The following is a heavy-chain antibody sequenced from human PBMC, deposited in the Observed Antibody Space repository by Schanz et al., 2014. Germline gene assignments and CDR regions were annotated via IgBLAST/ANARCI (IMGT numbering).Heavy chain of an antibody. CDR2: ISHDEYST. CDR1: GFTFSIYA. Sequence: EVQLVESGGGLVQPGGSLRLSCSASGFTFSIYAMHWVRQAPGKGLEYVSAISHDEYSTYYADSVKGRFTISRDNSKNTLYLQMSSLTTEDTAVYYCAKYRGYYRVSGSYRELEYWGQGTLVTVSS. V-gene: IGHV3-64D*06. D-gene: IGHD3-10*01. J-gene: IGHJ4*02. CDR3: AKYRGYYRVSGSYRELEY.